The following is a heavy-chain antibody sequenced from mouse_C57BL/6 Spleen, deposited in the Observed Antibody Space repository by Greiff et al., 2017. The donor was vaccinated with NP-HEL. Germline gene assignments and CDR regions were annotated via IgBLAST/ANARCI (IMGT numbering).Heavy chain of an antibody. V-gene: IGHV5-17*01. Sequence: EVKLMESGGGLVKPGGSLKLSCAASGFTFSDYGMHWVRQAPEKGLEWVAYISSGSSTIYSADTVKGRFTISRDNAKNPLFLQMTSLLSEDTSMYYFARSYSNWFAYWVQGTLVTVSA. CDR1: GFTFSDYG. D-gene: IGHD2-5*01. J-gene: IGHJ3*01. CDR2: ISSGSSTI. CDR3: ARSYSNWFAY.